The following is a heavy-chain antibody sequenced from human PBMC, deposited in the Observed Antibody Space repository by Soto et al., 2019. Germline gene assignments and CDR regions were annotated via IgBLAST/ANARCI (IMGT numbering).Heavy chain of an antibody. D-gene: IGHD3-22*01. Sequence: GGSLRLSCAASGFTFSSYAMHWVRQAPGKGLEWVAVISYDGSNKYYADSVKGRFTISRDNSKNTLYLQMNSLRAEDTAVYYCARHKLYYYDSSGYYVPGYWGQGTLVTVSS. CDR1: GFTFSSYA. J-gene: IGHJ4*02. V-gene: IGHV3-30-3*01. CDR3: ARHKLYYYDSSGYYVPGY. CDR2: ISYDGSNK.